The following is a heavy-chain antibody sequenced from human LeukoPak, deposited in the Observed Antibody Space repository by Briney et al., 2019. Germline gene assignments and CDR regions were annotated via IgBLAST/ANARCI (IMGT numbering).Heavy chain of an antibody. CDR1: GGSFSGYY. V-gene: IGHV4-34*01. J-gene: IGHJ5*02. CDR2: INHSGST. Sequence: SETLSLTCAVYGGSFSGYYWSWIRQPPGKGLEWIGEINHSGSTNYNPSLKSRVTISVDTSKNQFSLKLSSVTAADTAVYYCARTTTFGSGSYFSRPFDPWGQGTLVTVSS. D-gene: IGHD3-10*01. CDR3: ARTTTFGSGSYFSRPFDP.